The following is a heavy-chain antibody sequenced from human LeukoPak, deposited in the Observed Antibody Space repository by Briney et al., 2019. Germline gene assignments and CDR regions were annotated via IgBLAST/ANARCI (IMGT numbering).Heavy chain of an antibody. CDR2: INPNSGGT. D-gene: IGHD6-19*01. CDR3: ARDGEWLARYYYYYMDV. J-gene: IGHJ6*03. V-gene: IGHV1-2*02. CDR1: GGTFSSYA. Sequence: ASVKVSCKASGGTFSSYAISWVRQAPGQGLEWMGWINPNSGGTNYAQKFQGRVTMTRDTSISTAYMELSRLRSDDTAVYYCARDGEWLARYYYYYMDVWGKGTTVTISS.